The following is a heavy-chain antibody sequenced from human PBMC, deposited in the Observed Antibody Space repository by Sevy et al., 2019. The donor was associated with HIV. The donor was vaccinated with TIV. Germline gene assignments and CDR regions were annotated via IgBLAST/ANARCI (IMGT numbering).Heavy chain of an antibody. CDR2: IYTSGGGGT. V-gene: IGHV4-61*02. Sequence: SETLSLTCTVSGGSTISGAYYWSWIRQPAGKGLEWIGRIYTSGGGGTNYNPSLKSRVTMSLDTSKNQISPNLSSVTAADTAVYYCARELGYWGQGTLVTVSS. CDR1: GGSTISGAYY. CDR3: ARELGY. J-gene: IGHJ4*02.